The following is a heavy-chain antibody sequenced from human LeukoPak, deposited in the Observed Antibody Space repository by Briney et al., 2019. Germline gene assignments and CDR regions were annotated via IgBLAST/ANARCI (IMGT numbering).Heavy chain of an antibody. CDR3: AKLNSGAFDI. CDR1: GFTFDDYA. D-gene: IGHD2/OR15-2a*01. Sequence: GGSLRLSCVASGFTFDDYAMHWVRHAPGKGLEWVSLISGDGGSPYYADSVKGRFTISRDNSKNSLYLQMNSLRTEDTALYYCAKLNSGAFDIWGQGTMVTVSS. CDR2: ISGDGGSP. J-gene: IGHJ3*02. V-gene: IGHV3-43*02.